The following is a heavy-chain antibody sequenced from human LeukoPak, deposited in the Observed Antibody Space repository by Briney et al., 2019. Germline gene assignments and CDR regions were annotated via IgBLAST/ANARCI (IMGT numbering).Heavy chain of an antibody. D-gene: IGHD2-15*01. J-gene: IGHJ4*02. CDR1: GGSISSGSYY. CDR2: IYYSGST. Sequence: PSETLSLTCTVSGGSISSGSYYWSWIRQPPGKGLEWIGYIYYSGSTNYNPSLKSRVTISVDTSKNQFSLKLSSVTAADTAVYYCARSAPVVVAATSSFDYWGQGTLVTVSS. V-gene: IGHV4-61*01. CDR3: ARSAPVVVAATSSFDY.